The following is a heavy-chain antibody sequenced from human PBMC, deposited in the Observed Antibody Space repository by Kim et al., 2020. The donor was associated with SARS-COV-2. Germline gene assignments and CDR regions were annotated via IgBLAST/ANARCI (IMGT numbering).Heavy chain of an antibody. J-gene: IGHJ1*01. CDR2: ISSNGGST. CDR3: ARGEYSGSYAYFQH. D-gene: IGHD1-26*01. CDR1: GFTFSSYA. V-gene: IGHV3-64*01. Sequence: GGSLRLSCAASGFTFSSYAMHWVRQAPGKGLEYVSAISSNGGSTYYANSVKGRFTISRDNSKNTLYLQMGSLRAEDMAVYYCARGEYSGSYAYFQHWGQGTLVTVSS.